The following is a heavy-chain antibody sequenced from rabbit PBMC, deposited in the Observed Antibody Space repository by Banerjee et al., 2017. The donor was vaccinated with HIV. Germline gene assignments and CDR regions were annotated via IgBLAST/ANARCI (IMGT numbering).Heavy chain of an antibody. Sequence: QEQLEESGGDLVKPEGSLTLTCTASGFSFSSIYWISWVRQAPGKGLEWVAYIYTAGGSTYYASWAKGRFTISKASWTTVTLQMTSLTAADTASYFCARGYASNSGVANAFDPWGQGTLVTVS. CDR1: GFSFSSIYW. J-gene: IGHJ2*01. CDR3: ARGYASNSGVANAFDP. D-gene: IGHD1-1*01. CDR2: IYTAGGST. V-gene: IGHV1S45*01.